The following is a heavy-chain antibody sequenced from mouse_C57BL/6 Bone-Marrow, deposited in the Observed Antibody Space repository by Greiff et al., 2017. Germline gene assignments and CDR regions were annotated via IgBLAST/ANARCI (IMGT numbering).Heavy chain of an antibody. J-gene: IGHJ3*01. CDR1: GYTFTSYW. Sequence: QVHVKQPGAELVKPGASVKLSCKASGYTFTSYWMHWVKQRPGQGLEWIGMIHPNSGSTNYNEKFKSKATLTVDKSSSTAYMQLSSLTSEDSAVYYCARWGIYYDYDRAPWFAYWGQGTLVTVSA. CDR3: ARWGIYYDYDRAPWFAY. V-gene: IGHV1-64*01. CDR2: IHPNSGST. D-gene: IGHD2-4*01.